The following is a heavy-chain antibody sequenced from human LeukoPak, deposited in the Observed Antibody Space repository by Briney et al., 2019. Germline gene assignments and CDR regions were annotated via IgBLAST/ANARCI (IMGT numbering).Heavy chain of an antibody. CDR3: ATLKAQQGSMWVLTAINGFDI. D-gene: IGHD2-21*02. CDR1: GFTFSNYG. CDR2: IWYDGSNK. J-gene: IGHJ3*02. Sequence: PGGSLRLSCAASGFTFSNYGMHWVRQAPGKGLEWVAVIWYDGSNKYYADSVKGRFTVSRDNSKNTLYLQINSLRAEDTAVYYCATLKAQQGSMWVLTAINGFDIWGQGTMVTVSS. V-gene: IGHV3-33*01.